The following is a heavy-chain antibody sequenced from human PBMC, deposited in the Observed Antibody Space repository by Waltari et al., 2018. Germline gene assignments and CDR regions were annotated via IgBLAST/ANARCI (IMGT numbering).Heavy chain of an antibody. V-gene: IGHV3-53*01. Sequence: EVQLVESGGGLIQPGGSLRLSCAASGLIVSSTFMTWVRQAPGKGLEWVSVMYRGGSTYYADSVKGRFTISRDNSKNTLYLQMNSLRAEDTAVYYCARAPMPLWFGNWYFDLWGRGALVTVSS. CDR2: MYRGGST. CDR1: GLIVSSTF. J-gene: IGHJ2*01. CDR3: ARAPMPLWFGNWYFDL. D-gene: IGHD3-10*01.